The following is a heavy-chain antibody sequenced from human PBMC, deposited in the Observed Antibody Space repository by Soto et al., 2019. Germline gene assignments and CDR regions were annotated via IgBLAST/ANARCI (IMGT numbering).Heavy chain of an antibody. V-gene: IGHV4-59*08. Sequence: SETLSLTCTVSGGSISSYYWSWVRQPPGKGLEWIGYIYYSGSTNYNPSLKSRVTISVDTSKNQFSLKLSSVTAADTAVYYCARQGYDFWSCYHRVYYYNYTDVSGKGTTITVSS. CDR1: GGSISSYY. J-gene: IGHJ6*03. CDR3: ARQGYDFWSCYHRVYYYNYTDV. CDR2: IYYSGST. D-gene: IGHD3-3*01.